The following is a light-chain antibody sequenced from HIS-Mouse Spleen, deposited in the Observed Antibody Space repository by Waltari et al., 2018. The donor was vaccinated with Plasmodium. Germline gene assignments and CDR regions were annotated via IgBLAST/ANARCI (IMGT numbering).Light chain of an antibody. Sequence: QSALTQPASVSGSPGQSITISCTGTSSDVGSYNLVSWYHQTPGQAPKLMIYEGSKRPSGVSNRFSGSKSGNTASLTISGLQAEDEADYYCCSYAGSSTFVVFGGGTKLTVL. CDR3: CSYAGSSTFVV. CDR2: EGS. CDR1: SSDVGSYNL. V-gene: IGLV2-23*03. J-gene: IGLJ2*01.